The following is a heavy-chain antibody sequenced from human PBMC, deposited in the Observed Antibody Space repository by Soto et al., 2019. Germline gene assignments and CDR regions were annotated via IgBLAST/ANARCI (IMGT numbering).Heavy chain of an antibody. D-gene: IGHD6-19*01. V-gene: IGHV1-69*13. CDR2: IIPIFGTA. Sequence: SVNVSFKASGGTFSSYAISWVRQAPGQGLEWMGVIIPIFGTANYAQKFQGRVTITADEPTSTAYMQLRSLRSEDTALYYCARAMGAGTGYYYYGMDVWGQGTTVSVSS. J-gene: IGHJ6*01. CDR1: GGTFSSYA. CDR3: ARAMGAGTGYYYYGMDV.